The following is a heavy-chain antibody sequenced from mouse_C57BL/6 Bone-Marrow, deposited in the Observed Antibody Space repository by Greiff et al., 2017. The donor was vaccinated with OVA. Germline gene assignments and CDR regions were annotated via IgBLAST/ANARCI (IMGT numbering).Heavy chain of an antibody. J-gene: IGHJ2*01. CDR3: ARGEIYYDPFDY. V-gene: IGHV1-12*01. CDR2: IYPGNGDT. CDR1: GYTFTSYN. D-gene: IGHD2-4*01. Sequence: QVQLKESGAELVRPGASVKMSCKASGYTFTSYNMPWVKQTPRQGLEWIGAIYPGNGDTSYNQKFKGKATLTVDKSSSTAYMQLSSLTSEDSAVYFCARGEIYYDPFDYWGQGTTVTVSS.